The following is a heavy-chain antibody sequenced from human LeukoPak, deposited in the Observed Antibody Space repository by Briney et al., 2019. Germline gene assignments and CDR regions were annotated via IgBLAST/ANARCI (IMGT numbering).Heavy chain of an antibody. J-gene: IGHJ4*02. V-gene: IGHV3-74*01. Sequence: GGSLRLSCAASGFTFSSYWMHWVRQAPGKGLVWVSRINSDGSSTSYADSVKGRFTISRDDAKNTLYLQMNSLRAEDTAVYYCARSYSSWYSFDYWGQGTLVTVSS. CDR3: ARSYSSWYSFDY. CDR1: GFTFSSYW. D-gene: IGHD6-13*01. CDR2: INSDGSST.